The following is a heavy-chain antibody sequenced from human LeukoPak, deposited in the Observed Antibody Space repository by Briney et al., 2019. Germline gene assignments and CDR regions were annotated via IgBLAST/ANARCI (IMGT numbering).Heavy chain of an antibody. CDR3: ATVRTTWYLEH. D-gene: IGHD1-26*01. CDR2: IWYDGSNK. CDR1: GFTFRNYG. V-gene: IGHV3-33*01. Sequence: GGSLRLSCAASGFTFRNYGMHWVRQAPGKGLEWVALIWYDGSNKDYADSVSGRFTLSRDNSKNTLYLQMNSLRAEDTAVYYCATVRTTWYLEHWGQGTLVTVSS. J-gene: IGHJ4*02.